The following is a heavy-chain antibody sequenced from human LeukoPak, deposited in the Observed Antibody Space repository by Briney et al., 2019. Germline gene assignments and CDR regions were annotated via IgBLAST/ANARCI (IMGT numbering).Heavy chain of an antibody. CDR1: GGSFSGYY. Sequence: SETLSLTCAVYGGSFSGYYWSWIRQPPGKGLEWIGEINHSGSTNYNPSLKSRVTISVATSKNQFSLKLSSVTAADTAVYYCARGHSGSNWFDPWGQGTLVTVSS. CDR3: ARGHSGSNWFDP. V-gene: IGHV4-34*01. D-gene: IGHD1-26*01. J-gene: IGHJ5*02. CDR2: INHSGST.